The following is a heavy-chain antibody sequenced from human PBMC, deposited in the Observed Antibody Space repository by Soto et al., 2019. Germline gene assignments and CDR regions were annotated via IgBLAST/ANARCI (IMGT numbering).Heavy chain of an antibody. CDR3: ARLRGSSSDFFDF. D-gene: IGHD6-6*01. J-gene: IGHJ4*02. CDR2: IYYSGSP. Sequence: QVQLQESGPGLVKPSQTLSLTCTVSGGSISSGGYYWSWIRQHPGKGLEWIGYIYYSGSPNYNPSLKSRVTMSVDTSKNQFSLKLSSVTAADTAVYYCARLRGSSSDFFDFWGQGTLVTVSS. V-gene: IGHV4-31*03. CDR1: GGSISSGGYY.